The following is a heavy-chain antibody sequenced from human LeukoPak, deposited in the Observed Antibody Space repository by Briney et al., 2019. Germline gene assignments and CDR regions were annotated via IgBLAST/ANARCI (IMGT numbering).Heavy chain of an antibody. CDR2: ISAYNGNT. Sequence: ASVKVSCKASGYTFTSYYMHWVRQAPGQGLEWMGWISAYNGNTNYAQKLQGRVTMTTDTSTSTAYMELRSLRSDDTAVYYCARDRSWYSSGPDDYWGQGTLVTVSS. D-gene: IGHD6-19*01. V-gene: IGHV1-18*04. CDR3: ARDRSWYSSGPDDY. J-gene: IGHJ4*02. CDR1: GYTFTSYY.